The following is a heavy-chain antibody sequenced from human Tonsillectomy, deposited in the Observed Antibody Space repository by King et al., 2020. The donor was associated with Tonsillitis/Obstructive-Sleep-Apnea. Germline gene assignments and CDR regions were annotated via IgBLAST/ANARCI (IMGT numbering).Heavy chain of an antibody. Sequence: QLVQSGAEVKKPGASVKVSCQASGYTFNSYGIIWVRQAPGQGLEWMGWISGFSGDTKYAQKLQGRVTMTTDTSTSTAYMELRSLRSDDTAVYYCARARGVAGKFWFAPWGQGTLVTVPS. D-gene: IGHD6-19*01. V-gene: IGHV1-18*01. J-gene: IGHJ5*02. CDR2: ISGFSGDT. CDR1: GYTFNSYG. CDR3: ARARGVAGKFWFAP.